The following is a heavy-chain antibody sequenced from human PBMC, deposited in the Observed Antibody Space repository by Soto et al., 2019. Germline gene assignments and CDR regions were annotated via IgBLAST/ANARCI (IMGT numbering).Heavy chain of an antibody. CDR2: ISGNGGST. V-gene: IGHV3-23*01. J-gene: IGHJ4*02. D-gene: IGHD4-17*01. CDR3: GRGVNTATTGSDY. Sequence: EVQLLESGGGLVQPGGALRLSSAASGFTFSSYAMNWVRQAPGKGLEWVSAISGNGGSTYYADSVKGRFIISRDSSKNTLYLQMNSLRAEDTAIYYCGRGVNTATTGSDYWGQGTLVTVSS. CDR1: GFTFSSYA.